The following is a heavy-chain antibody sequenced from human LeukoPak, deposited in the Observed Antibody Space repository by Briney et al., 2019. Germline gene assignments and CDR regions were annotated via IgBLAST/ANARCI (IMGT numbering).Heavy chain of an antibody. CDR1: GGSFSGYY. J-gene: IGHJ6*03. D-gene: IGHD3-10*01. CDR3: ARLSPLLVIRYYYYYYMDV. Sequence: SETLSLTCAVYGGSFSGYYWSWIRQPPGKGLEWIGEINHSGSTNYNPSLKSRVTISVDTSKNQFSLKLSSVTAADTAVYYCARLSPLLVIRYYYYYYMDVWGKGTTVTVSS. V-gene: IGHV4-34*01. CDR2: INHSGST.